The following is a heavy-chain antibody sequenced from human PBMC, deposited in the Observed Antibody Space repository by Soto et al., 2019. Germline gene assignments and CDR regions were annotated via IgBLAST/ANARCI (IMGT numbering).Heavy chain of an antibody. CDR1: GFTFSSYA. Sequence: GGSLRLSCAASGFTFSSYAMSWVRQAPGKGLEWVSAISGSGGSTYYADSVKGRFTISRDNSKNTLYLQMNSLRAEDTAVYYCAKDPADYDILTGYYSWGYFDYWGQGTLVTVSS. D-gene: IGHD3-9*01. V-gene: IGHV3-23*01. CDR3: AKDPADYDILTGYYSWGYFDY. J-gene: IGHJ4*02. CDR2: ISGSGGST.